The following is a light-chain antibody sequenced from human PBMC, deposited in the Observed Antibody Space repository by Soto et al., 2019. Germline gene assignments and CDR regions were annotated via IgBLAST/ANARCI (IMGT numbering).Light chain of an antibody. CDR3: ISYTERESYL. CDR2: AVS. J-gene: IGLJ1*01. V-gene: IGLV2-14*03. Sequence: SPPASVGSSPEQSSTLSCSGTSSHIGSYDHVAWYQQFPGKSPKLIIYAVSDRPSGVSDRFSGSKYGISASLTISGLQTEDEADYYCISYTERESYLFGTGTKVTGL. CDR1: SSHIGSYDH.